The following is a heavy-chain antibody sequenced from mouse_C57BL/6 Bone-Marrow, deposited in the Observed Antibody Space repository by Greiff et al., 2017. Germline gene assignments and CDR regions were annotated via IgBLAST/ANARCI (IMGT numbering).Heavy chain of an antibody. CDR1: GFSLTSYG. D-gene: IGHD2-5*01. J-gene: IGHJ3*01. CDR3: ATAYYSNYGFAY. CDR2: IWRGGST. Sequence: VKLMESGPGLVQPSQSLSITCTVSGFSLTSYGVHWVRQSPGKGLEWLGVIWRGGSTDYNAAFMSRLSITKDNSKSQVCFKMNSLQADDTAIYYCATAYYSNYGFAYWGQGTLVTVSA. V-gene: IGHV2-5*01.